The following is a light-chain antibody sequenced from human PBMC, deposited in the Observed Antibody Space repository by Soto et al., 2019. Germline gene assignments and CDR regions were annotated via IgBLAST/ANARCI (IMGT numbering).Light chain of an antibody. CDR3: AAWGDSLSAVV. J-gene: IGLJ2*01. CDR2: TNN. CDR1: TSNLGGNT. Sequence: QSVLTQPPSVSGTPGHKVSISCSGSTSNLGGNTVNWYQQLPGTAPKLLIYTNNQRPSGVPDRSSGSKSGNSASLAISSLPSEDEADLYCAAWGDSLSAVVFGGGTKVTVL. V-gene: IGLV1-44*01.